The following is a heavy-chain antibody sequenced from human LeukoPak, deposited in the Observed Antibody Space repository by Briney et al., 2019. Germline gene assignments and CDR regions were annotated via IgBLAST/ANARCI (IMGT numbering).Heavy chain of an antibody. CDR3: ARGTTVTTWCFQH. CDR1: GFTFSSYA. Sequence: GGSLRLSCSASGFTFSSYAMHWVRQAPGKGLEYVSAISSNGGSTYYADSVKGRFCISRDNSKNTLHLQMNSLRAEDTAVYYCARGTTVTTWCFQHWGQGTLVTASS. V-gene: IGHV3-64*04. CDR2: ISSNGGST. J-gene: IGHJ1*01. D-gene: IGHD4-17*01.